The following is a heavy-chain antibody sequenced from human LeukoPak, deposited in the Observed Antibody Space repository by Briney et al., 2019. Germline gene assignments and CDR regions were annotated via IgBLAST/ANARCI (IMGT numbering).Heavy chain of an antibody. Sequence: PGGSLRLSCAVSGFTFSSYWMSWVRQAPGKGLEWVAKINQYGTEKYYVDSVKGRFTISRDNAKNSLYLQMNSLRAEDTAVYYCAREVREVPHRGQGTLVTVSS. J-gene: IGHJ4*02. CDR3: AREVREVPH. CDR1: GFTFSSYW. D-gene: IGHD2-2*01. CDR2: INQYGTEK. V-gene: IGHV3-7*04.